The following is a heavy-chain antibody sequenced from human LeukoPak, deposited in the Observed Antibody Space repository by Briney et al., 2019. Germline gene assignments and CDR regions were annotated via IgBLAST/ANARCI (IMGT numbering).Heavy chain of an antibody. CDR1: GDSVSSNSVA. D-gene: IGHD3-16*01. Sequence: SQTLSLTFDISGDSVSSNSVAWDWIRQSPSRGLEWLGRTYYRSKWYYEYGVSVKSRISINADTSKNQSSLQLNSVTHEDTAVYYCAQDLVYWGQGTLVTVSS. CDR3: AQDLVY. J-gene: IGHJ4*02. CDR2: TYYRSKWYY. V-gene: IGHV6-1*01.